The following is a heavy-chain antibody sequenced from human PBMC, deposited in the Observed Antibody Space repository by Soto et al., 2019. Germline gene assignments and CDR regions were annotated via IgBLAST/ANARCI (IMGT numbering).Heavy chain of an antibody. CDR3: ARGPYYDFWSGQYYYMDV. V-gene: IGHV4-31*03. Sequence: ILSLTCTVSGGSISSGGYYWSWIRQHPGKGLEWIGYIYYSGSTYYNPSLKSRVTISVDTSKNQFSLKLSSVTAADTAVYYCARGPYYDFWSGQYYYMDVWGKGTTVTVSS. CDR2: IYYSGST. J-gene: IGHJ6*03. D-gene: IGHD3-3*01. CDR1: GGSISSGGYY.